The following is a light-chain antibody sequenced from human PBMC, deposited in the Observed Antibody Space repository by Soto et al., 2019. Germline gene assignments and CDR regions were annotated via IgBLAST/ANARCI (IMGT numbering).Light chain of an antibody. CDR3: AAWDDSLNRDVV. J-gene: IGLJ2*01. CDR2: SNN. CDR1: SSNIGSNP. V-gene: IGLV1-44*01. Sequence: QSVLTQPPSASGTPGQRVTISCSGSSSNIGSNPVNWYQQLPGTAPKLLIYSNNQRPSGVPDRFSGSKSGTSASLAISGLQSEDEANYYCAAWDDSLNRDVVFGGGTKLTVL.